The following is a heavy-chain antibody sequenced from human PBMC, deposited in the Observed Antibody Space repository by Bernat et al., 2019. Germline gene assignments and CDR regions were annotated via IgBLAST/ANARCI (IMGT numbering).Heavy chain of an antibody. J-gene: IGHJ5*02. V-gene: IGHV3-23*01. CDR3: AKDLGGCCSGGSCYAGGDWFDP. CDR1: GFTFSSYA. CDR2: ISGSGGST. D-gene: IGHD2-15*01. Sequence: EVQLLESGGGLVQPGGSLRLSCAASGFTFSSYAMSWVRQAPGKGLEWVSAISGSGGSTYYADSVKGRFTISRDNSKNTLYLQMNSLRAEDTAVYYFAKDLGGCCSGGSCYAGGDWFDPWGQGTLVTVSS.